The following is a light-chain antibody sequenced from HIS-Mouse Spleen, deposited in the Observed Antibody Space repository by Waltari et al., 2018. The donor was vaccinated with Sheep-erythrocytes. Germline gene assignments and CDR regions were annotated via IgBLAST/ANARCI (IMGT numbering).Light chain of an antibody. CDR2: SNN. V-gene: IGLV1-44*01. CDR3: CSYAGSSTLV. Sequence: QSVLTQPPSASGTPGQRVTIACSGSSTNIGSNTVNWYQQPPGTAPKLLIYSNNQRPSGVPDRFSGSKSGTSASLAISGLQSEDEADYYCCSYAGSSTLVFGGGTKLTVL. J-gene: IGLJ2*01. CDR1: STNIGSNT.